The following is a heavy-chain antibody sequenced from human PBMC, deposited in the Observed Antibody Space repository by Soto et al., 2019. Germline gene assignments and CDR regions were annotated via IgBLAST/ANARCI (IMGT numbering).Heavy chain of an antibody. D-gene: IGHD2-2*01. CDR2: IIPIFGMA. Sequence: QVQLVQSGAEVKKPGSSVKVSCKASGGTLNTYTIRWVRQAPGQGLEWMGRIIPIFGMANSAQKFQGRVTFTADTSTSTAYMELRSLRSEDTAVYYCARGYCSSATCYEDSKYYMDVWGKGTTVTVSS. CDR3: ARGYCSSATCYEDSKYYMDV. V-gene: IGHV1-69*02. CDR1: GGTLNTYT. J-gene: IGHJ6*03.